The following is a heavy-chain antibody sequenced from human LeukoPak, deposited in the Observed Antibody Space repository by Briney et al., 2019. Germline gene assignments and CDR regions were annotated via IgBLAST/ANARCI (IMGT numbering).Heavy chain of an antibody. Sequence: GASVKVSCKASGGTFSGYGISWVRQAPGQGLEWMGGVIPMFTTTNYAQTLQGRITITADESTNTAYMELGSLRYEDTAVYYCARGLLRFLEWRNFDSWGQGTLVTVSS. CDR3: ARGLLRFLEWRNFDS. D-gene: IGHD3-3*01. V-gene: IGHV1-69*13. CDR1: GGTFSGYG. CDR2: VIPMFTTT. J-gene: IGHJ4*02.